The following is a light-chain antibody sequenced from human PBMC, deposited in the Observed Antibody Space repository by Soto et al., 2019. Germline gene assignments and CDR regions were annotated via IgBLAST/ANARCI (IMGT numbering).Light chain of an antibody. Sequence: DVVLIQSPLSLPVTPGEPASISCRSSQSPLHSNGNNYLDWYLQKPGQSPQVLIYLGSNRASGVPDRFSGSGSGTDFTLKISRVEAEDVGVYYCMQPLHIPVTFGQGTKLEIK. V-gene: IGKV2-28*01. J-gene: IGKJ2*01. CDR3: MQPLHIPVT. CDR2: LGS. CDR1: QSPLHSNGNNY.